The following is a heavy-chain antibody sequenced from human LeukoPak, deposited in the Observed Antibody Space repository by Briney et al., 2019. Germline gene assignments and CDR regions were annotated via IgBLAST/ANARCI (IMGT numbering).Heavy chain of an antibody. Sequence: SETLSLTCTVSGGSISSYYWSWTRQPPGKGLERIGYIYYSGSTNYNPSLKSRVTISVDTSKNQFSLKLSSVTAADTAVYYCARGGQLWLGAFDYWGQGTLVTVSS. V-gene: IGHV4-59*01. J-gene: IGHJ4*02. CDR2: IYYSGST. CDR3: ARGGQLWLGAFDY. CDR1: GGSISSYY. D-gene: IGHD5-18*01.